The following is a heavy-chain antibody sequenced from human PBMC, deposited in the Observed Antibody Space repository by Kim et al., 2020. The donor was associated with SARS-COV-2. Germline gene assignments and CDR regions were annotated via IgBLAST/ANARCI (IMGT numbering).Heavy chain of an antibody. V-gene: IGHV3-30*18. Sequence: GGSLRLSCAASGFSFTNYGMHWVRQAPGKGLEWVAVISNDGSNKYYTDYVRGRFTISRDNSKKTLYLQMNSLRAEDTAVYYCAKDILRSYSTFDYWGQGTLVIVSS. CDR3: AKDILRSYSTFDY. D-gene: IGHD5-18*01. CDR2: ISNDGSNK. J-gene: IGHJ4*02. CDR1: GFSFTNYG.